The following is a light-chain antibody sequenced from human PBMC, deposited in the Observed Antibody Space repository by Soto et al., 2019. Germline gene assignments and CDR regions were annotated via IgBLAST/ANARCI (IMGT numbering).Light chain of an antibody. CDR2: DVS. V-gene: IGLV2-14*01. J-gene: IGLJ1*01. CDR1: SSDVGGYNF. Sequence: QSALTQPASVSGSPGQSITISCSGTSSDVGGYNFVSWYQQHPGKVPKLMIYDVSNRPSGVSNRFSGSKSGNTASLTISGLQAEDEADYYCSSYTSSITLGVFGTGTKLTVL. CDR3: SSYTSSITLGV.